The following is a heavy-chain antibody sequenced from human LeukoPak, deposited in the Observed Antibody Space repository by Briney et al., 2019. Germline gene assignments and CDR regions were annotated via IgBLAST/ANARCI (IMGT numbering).Heavy chain of an antibody. Sequence: TSVKVSCKASGYTFTGYYMHWVRQAPGQGLEWMGWINPNSGGTNYAQKFQGRVTMTRDTSISTAYMELSRLRSDDTAVYYCARVAGGPRRPFDYWGQGTLVTVSS. CDR2: INPNSGGT. J-gene: IGHJ4*02. CDR3: ARVAGGPRRPFDY. V-gene: IGHV1-2*02. D-gene: IGHD4-23*01. CDR1: GYTFTGYY.